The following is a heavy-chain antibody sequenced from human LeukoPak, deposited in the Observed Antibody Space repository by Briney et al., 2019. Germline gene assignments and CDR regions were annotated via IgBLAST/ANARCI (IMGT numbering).Heavy chain of an antibody. V-gene: IGHV4-34*01. CDR1: GGSFSGYY. Sequence: SETLSLTCAVYGGSFSGYYWSWIRQPPGEGLEWIGEINHSGSTNYNPSLKSRVSISVDTSKNQFSLKLSSVTAADTAVYYCARGTSNDYGDYCLIDYWGQGTLVTVPS. CDR3: ARGTSNDYGDYCLIDY. CDR2: INHSGST. D-gene: IGHD4-17*01. J-gene: IGHJ4*02.